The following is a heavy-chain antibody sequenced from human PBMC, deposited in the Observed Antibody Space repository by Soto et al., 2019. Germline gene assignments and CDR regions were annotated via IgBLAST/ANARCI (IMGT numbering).Heavy chain of an antibody. D-gene: IGHD4-4*01. CDR1: GFTLSSYA. Sequence: QVQLVESGGGVVQSGRSLRLSCVASGFTLSSYAMHWVRQAPGKGLEWVAVISYDGSNKYYADSVKGRFTISRDNSKNTLDLQMNSLRAEDTAVFYCARDSFPTTTKGHGVYLYYGVDVWGQGTTVTVSS. V-gene: IGHV3-30-3*01. CDR3: ARDSFPTTTKGHGVYLYYGVDV. J-gene: IGHJ6*02. CDR2: ISYDGSNK.